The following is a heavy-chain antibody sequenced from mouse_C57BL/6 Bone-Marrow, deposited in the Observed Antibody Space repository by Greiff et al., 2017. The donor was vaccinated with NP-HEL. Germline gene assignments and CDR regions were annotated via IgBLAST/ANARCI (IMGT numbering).Heavy chain of an antibody. CDR2: IDPSDSYT. Sequence: QVQLQQPGAELVRPGTSVKLSCKASGYTFTSYWMHWVKQRPGQGLEWIGVIDPSDSYTNYNQKFKGKATLTVDTSSSTAYMQLSSLTSEDSAVYDCARDDYGGGDYFDYWGQGTTLTVSS. D-gene: IGHD2-4*01. V-gene: IGHV1-59*01. CDR1: GYTFTSYW. J-gene: IGHJ2*01. CDR3: ARDDYGGGDYFDY.